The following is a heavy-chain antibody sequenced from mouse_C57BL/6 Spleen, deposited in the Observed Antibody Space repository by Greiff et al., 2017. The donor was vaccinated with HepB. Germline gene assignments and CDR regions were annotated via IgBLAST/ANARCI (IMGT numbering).Heavy chain of an antibody. CDR1: GYAFTNYL. Sequence: VQLVESGAELVRPGTSVKVSCKASGYAFTNYLIEWVKQRPGQGLEWIGVINPGSGGTNYNEKCKGKATLTADKSSSTAYMQLSSLTSEDSAVYFCARYAGYFDVWGTGTTVTVSS. CDR2: INPGSGGT. D-gene: IGHD6-5*01. V-gene: IGHV1-54*01. J-gene: IGHJ1*03. CDR3: ARYAGYFDV.